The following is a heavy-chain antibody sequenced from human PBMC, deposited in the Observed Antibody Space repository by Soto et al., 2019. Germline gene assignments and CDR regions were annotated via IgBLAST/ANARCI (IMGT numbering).Heavy chain of an antibody. Sequence: QVQLVQSGAEVKKPGSSVKVSCKASGGTFSRYAISWVRQAPGQGLEWMGGITPMFGTANYAQKFQGRVTITEDESTSTVHMELRRLRSEDTAVYYCAQTLCSAVAGPGRFDLWGRGTLVIVSS. CDR2: ITPMFGTA. CDR3: AQTLCSAVAGPGRFDL. J-gene: IGHJ2*01. CDR1: GGTFSRYA. V-gene: IGHV1-69*12. D-gene: IGHD6-19*01.